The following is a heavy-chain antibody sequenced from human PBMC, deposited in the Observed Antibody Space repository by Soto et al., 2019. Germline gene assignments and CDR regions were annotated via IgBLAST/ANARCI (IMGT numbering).Heavy chain of an antibody. D-gene: IGHD6-6*01. CDR1: GFTFSSYG. Sequence: GGSLRLSCAASGFTFSSYGMHWVRQAPGKGLEWVAVISYDGSNKYYADSVKGRFTISRDNSKNTLYLQMNSLRAEDTAVYYCAKNPTARPWGSLSVDVWGQGTTVTVSS. CDR3: AKNPTARPWGSLSVDV. CDR2: ISYDGSNK. J-gene: IGHJ6*02. V-gene: IGHV3-30*18.